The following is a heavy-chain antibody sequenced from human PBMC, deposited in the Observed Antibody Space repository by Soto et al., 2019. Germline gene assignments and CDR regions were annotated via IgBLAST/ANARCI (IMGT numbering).Heavy chain of an antibody. CDR1: GYTFTDSA. CDR3: AKGSRMWTPDY. Sequence: VKVSCKASGYTFTDSAIHWVRQAPGQSLELLGWIAPGNGNTKYSQKFQGRVTITRDTSATTAYMELSSLRSEDTAVYYCAKGSRMWTPDYWGQGTLVTVSS. CDR2: IAPGNGNT. D-gene: IGHD2-21*01. V-gene: IGHV1-3*01. J-gene: IGHJ4*02.